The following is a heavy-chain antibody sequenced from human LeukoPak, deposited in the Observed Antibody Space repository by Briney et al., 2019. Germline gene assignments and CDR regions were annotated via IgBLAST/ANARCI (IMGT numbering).Heavy chain of an antibody. D-gene: IGHD3-22*01. CDR1: GGSISSYY. CDR3: ARGHYDSSGYVDY. V-gene: IGHV4-59*01. CDR2: IYYSGST. J-gene: IGHJ4*02. Sequence: PSETLSLTCTVSGGSISSYYRSWIRQPPGKGLERIGYIYYSGSTNYNPSLKSRVTISVDTSKNQFSLKLSSVTAADTAVYYCARGHYDSSGYVDYWGQGTLVTVSS.